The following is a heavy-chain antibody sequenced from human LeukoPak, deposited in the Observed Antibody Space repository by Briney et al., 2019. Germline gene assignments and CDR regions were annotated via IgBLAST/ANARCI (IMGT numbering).Heavy chain of an antibody. J-gene: IGHJ4*02. CDR3: ARLGDSSSRLYYFDY. CDR2: FHYSGST. V-gene: IGHV4-61*05. CDR1: GGSISSSSYY. Sequence: SETLSLTCTVSGGSISSSSYYWSWIRQPPGKGLEWIGYFHYSGSTNYNPSLKSRVTISVDTSKNQFSLKLSSVTAADTAVYYCARLGDSSSRLYYFDYWGQGTLVTVSS. D-gene: IGHD6-6*01.